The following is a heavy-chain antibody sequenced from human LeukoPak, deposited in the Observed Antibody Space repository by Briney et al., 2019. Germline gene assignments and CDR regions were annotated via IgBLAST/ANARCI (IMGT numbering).Heavy chain of an antibody. CDR3: ARGGAAAGALYNWFDP. Sequence: GGSLRLSCAASGFTFSSYDMHWVRQATGKGLEWVSAIGTAGDTYYPGSVKGRFTISRENAKNSLYLQMNSLRAGDTAVYYCARGGAAAGALYNWFDPWGQGTLVTVSS. D-gene: IGHD6-13*01. V-gene: IGHV3-13*01. CDR1: GFTFSSYD. CDR2: IGTAGDT. J-gene: IGHJ5*02.